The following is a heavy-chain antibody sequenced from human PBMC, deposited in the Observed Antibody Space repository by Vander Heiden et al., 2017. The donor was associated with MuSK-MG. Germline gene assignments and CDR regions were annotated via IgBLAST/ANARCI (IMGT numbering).Heavy chain of an antibody. CDR1: GYSISSDHF. D-gene: IGHD5-12*01. CDR2: MYHSGTT. J-gene: IGHJ3*02. V-gene: IGHV4-38-2*01. Sequence: QVQLQESGPGLVKPSETLSLTCAVSGYSISSDHFWGWIRQPPGKGLEWIGNMYHSGTTYYNPSLKSRVTISIDTSKSQFSLNLSSVTAADTAVYYCARRWLQLPKAFDIWGQGTMVTVSS. CDR3: ARRWLQLPKAFDI.